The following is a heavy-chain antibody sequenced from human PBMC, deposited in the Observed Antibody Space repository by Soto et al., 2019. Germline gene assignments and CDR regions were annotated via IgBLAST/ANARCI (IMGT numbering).Heavy chain of an antibody. CDR2: IIPLHNTS. Sequence: QVQLLQSGAEVKKPGSSVKVSCKVSGGAFNNYALNWVRHGPGQGLEWLAGIIPLHNTSNYSLKFLGRVTVTGDISSITFYMELNSLTSDDTATDYCANWSNWNPLYYDGLDVWGQGTTVTDYS. CDR3: ANWSNWNPLYYDGLDV. V-gene: IGHV1-69*06. D-gene: IGHD1-20*01. J-gene: IGHJ6*02. CDR1: GGAFNNYA.